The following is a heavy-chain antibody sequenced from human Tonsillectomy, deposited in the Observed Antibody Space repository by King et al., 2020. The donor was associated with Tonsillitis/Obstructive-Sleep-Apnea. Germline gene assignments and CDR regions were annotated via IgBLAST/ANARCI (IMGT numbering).Heavy chain of an antibody. CDR3: ARDSQYYDFWSGYYNGNYYYYYYMDV. CDR1: GGTFSSYA. CDR2: IIPIFGTA. V-gene: IGHV1-69*12. J-gene: IGHJ6*03. Sequence: VQLVQSGAEVNKPGSSVKVSCKASGGTFSSYAISWVRQAPGQGLEWMGGIIPIFGTANYAQKFQGRVTITADESTSTAYMELSSLRSEDTAVYYCARDSQYYDFWSGYYNGNYYYYYYMDVWGKGTTVTVSS. D-gene: IGHD3-3*01.